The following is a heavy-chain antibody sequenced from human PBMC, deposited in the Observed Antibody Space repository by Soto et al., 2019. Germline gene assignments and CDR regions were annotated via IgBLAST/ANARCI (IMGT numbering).Heavy chain of an antibody. CDR3: ARESEDLTSNFDY. CDR1: GFTFSDYY. Sequence: GGSLRLSCAASGFTFSDYYMSWIRQAPGKGLEWVSYISSSSSYTNYADSVKGRFTISRDNAKNSLYLQMNSLRAEDTAVYYCARESEDLTSNFDYWGQGTLVTVSS. J-gene: IGHJ4*02. CDR2: ISSSSSYT. V-gene: IGHV3-11*06.